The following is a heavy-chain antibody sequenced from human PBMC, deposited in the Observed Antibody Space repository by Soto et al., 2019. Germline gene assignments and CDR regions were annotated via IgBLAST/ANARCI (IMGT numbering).Heavy chain of an antibody. Sequence: PGGSLRLSCAASGFPFSSYDMHWVRQATGKGLEWVSAIGTAGDTYYPGSVKGRFTISRENAKNSLYLQMNSLRAEDTAVYYCERVSPTAYGMDVWGQGTTVTVSS. D-gene: IGHD4-4*01. CDR2: IGTAGDT. CDR3: ERVSPTAYGMDV. CDR1: GFPFSSYD. J-gene: IGHJ6*02. V-gene: IGHV3-13*01.